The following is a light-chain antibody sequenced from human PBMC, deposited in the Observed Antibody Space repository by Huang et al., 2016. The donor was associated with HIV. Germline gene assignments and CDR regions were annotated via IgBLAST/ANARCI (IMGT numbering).Light chain of an antibody. CDR2: GAS. CDR1: QSVNSN. Sequence: EIVMTQYPATLSVSPGESATLSCRASQSVNSNLAWYQQKPGQAPRLLIYGASTRATGIPARFSGSGSGTEFTLTISSLQSEDFAVYYCQQYNNWPRTFGQGTKLEIK. CDR3: QQYNNWPRT. J-gene: IGKJ1*01. V-gene: IGKV3-15*01.